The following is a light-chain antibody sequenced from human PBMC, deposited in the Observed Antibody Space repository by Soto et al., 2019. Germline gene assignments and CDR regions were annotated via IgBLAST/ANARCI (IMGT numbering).Light chain of an antibody. CDR1: QSDASNY. J-gene: IGKJ3*01. CDR3: HQYGRSPIFT. Sequence: EIVLTQSPGTRSLSPGERATLSCRASQSDASNYLAWYQQRPGQAPRLLMYAASSRAAGVPDRFSGSGSGTDFTLTISRLEPEDFAVFFCHQYGRSPIFTFGPGTTVDIK. V-gene: IGKV3-20*01. CDR2: AAS.